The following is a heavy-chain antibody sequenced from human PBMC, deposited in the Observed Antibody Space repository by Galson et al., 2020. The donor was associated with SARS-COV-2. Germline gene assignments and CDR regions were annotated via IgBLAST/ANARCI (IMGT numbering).Heavy chain of an antibody. Sequence: SETLSLTCAVSGGSISSSNWWSWVRQPPGKGLEWIGEIYHSGSTNYNPSLKSRVTISVDKSKNQFSLKLSSVTAADTAVYYCARGSWYPSSYFDYWGQGTLVTVSS. V-gene: IGHV4-4*02. J-gene: IGHJ4*02. CDR1: GGSISSSNW. CDR3: ARGSWYPSSYFDY. CDR2: IYHSGST. D-gene: IGHD6-13*01.